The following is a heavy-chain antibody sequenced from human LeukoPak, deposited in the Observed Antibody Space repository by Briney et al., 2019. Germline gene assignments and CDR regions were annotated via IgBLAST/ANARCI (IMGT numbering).Heavy chain of an antibody. D-gene: IGHD6-19*01. CDR3: ARGLGVAEAGGGFDY. CDR1: GDSISSGGYS. CDR2: IVHSGST. V-gene: IGHV4-30-2*01. J-gene: IGHJ4*02. Sequence: PSQTLSLTCAVSGDSISSGGYSWSWIRQPPGKGLEWIGYIVHSGSTYYNPSLKSRVTISVHRSRTQFSLKMSSVTAADTAVYYCARGLGVAEAGGGFDYWGQGTLVTVSS.